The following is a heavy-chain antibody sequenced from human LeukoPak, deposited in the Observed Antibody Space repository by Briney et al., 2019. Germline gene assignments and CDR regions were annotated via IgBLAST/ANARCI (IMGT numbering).Heavy chain of an antibody. CDR1: GFHVSSNY. Sequence: QPGESLRLSCSASGFHVSSNYMSWVRQAPGKGLEWVSVIYSGGNTYYADSVKGRFTTSSEISKNTLYLKMNGLRPEDTAVYYCARRIGAAVTLGAFDVWGQGTMVTVSS. V-gene: IGHV3-66*02. CDR3: ARRIGAAVTLGAFDV. J-gene: IGHJ3*01. CDR2: IYSGGNT. D-gene: IGHD6-13*01.